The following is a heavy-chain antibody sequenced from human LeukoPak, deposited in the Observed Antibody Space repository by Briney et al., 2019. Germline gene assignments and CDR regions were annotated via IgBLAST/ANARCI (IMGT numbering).Heavy chain of an antibody. D-gene: IGHD6-19*01. CDR1: GFTFSSYT. V-gene: IGHV3-21*01. CDR3: AREPERSTGLYSDAFDM. Sequence: GGSLRLSCAASGFTFSSYTMNWVRQAPGKGLERVSSISSSSSYIYYADSVKGRFTISRDNAKNSLFLQMNSLRVDDTAVYYCAREPERSTGLYSDAFDMWGQGTMVTVSS. J-gene: IGHJ3*02. CDR2: ISSSSSYI.